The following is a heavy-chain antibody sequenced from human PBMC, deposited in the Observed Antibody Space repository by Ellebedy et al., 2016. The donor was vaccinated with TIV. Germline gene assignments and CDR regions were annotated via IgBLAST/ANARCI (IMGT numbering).Heavy chain of an antibody. Sequence: SETLSLXCTVSGGSISSGGYYWSWIRQPPGKGLEWIWYIYYSGSTNYNPSLKSRVTISVDTSKNQFSLKLSSVTAADTAVYYCARVTGTTFYYYYYMDVWGKGTTVTVSS. CDR1: GGSISSGGYY. D-gene: IGHD1-7*01. V-gene: IGHV4-61*08. CDR2: IYYSGST. CDR3: ARVTGTTFYYYYYMDV. J-gene: IGHJ6*03.